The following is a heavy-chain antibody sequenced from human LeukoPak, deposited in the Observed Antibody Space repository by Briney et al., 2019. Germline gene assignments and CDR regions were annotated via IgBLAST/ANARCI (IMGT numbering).Heavy chain of an antibody. J-gene: IGHJ4*02. D-gene: IGHD6-13*01. V-gene: IGHV4-39*01. CDR2: IYYSGST. CDR1: GGSISSSSYY. CDR3: ARPAEAAAGRFTFDY. Sequence: SETLSLTCTVSGGSISSSSYYWGWIRQPPGKGLEWIGSIYYSGSTYYNPSLKSRVTISVDTSKNQFSLKLSSVTAADTAVYYCARPAEAAAGRFTFDYWGQGTLVTVSS.